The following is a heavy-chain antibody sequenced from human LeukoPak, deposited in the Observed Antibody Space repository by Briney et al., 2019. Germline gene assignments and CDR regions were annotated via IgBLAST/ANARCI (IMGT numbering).Heavy chain of an antibody. J-gene: IGHJ1*01. D-gene: IGHD4-17*01. CDR3: ARGGMTTVTQYFQH. CDR2: IWYDGSNK. V-gene: IGHV3-33*08. Sequence: GGSLRLSCVASGFTLSSYGMHWVRQAPGKGLEWVAVIWYDGSNKYYVDSVKGRFTISRDNSKNTLYLQMNSLRAEDTAVYYCARGGMTTVTQYFQHWGQGTLVTVSS. CDR1: GFTLSSYG.